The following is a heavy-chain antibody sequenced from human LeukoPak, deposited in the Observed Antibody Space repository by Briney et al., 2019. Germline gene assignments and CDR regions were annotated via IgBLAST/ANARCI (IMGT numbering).Heavy chain of an antibody. D-gene: IGHD3-22*01. CDR2: ISYDGSNK. CDR1: GFTFSSYA. Sequence: GGSLRLTCAASGFTFSSYAMHWVRQAPGKGLEWVAVISYDGSNKYYADSVKGRFTISRDNSKNTLYLQMNSLRAEDTAVYYCARGGSHYYDSSGFNPQDYWGQGTLVTVSS. CDR3: ARGGSHYYDSSGFNPQDY. J-gene: IGHJ4*02. V-gene: IGHV3-30-3*01.